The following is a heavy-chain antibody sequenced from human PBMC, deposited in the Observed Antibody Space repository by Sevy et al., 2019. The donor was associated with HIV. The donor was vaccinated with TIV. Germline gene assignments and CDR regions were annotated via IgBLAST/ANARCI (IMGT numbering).Heavy chain of an antibody. V-gene: IGHV4-59*12. CDR1: TGSINDYY. Sequence: SETLSLTCAVSTGSINDYYWTWIRQPPGKGLEWIGNINYNGNTNYNPSLQSRVSISVDTSKNQFSLRLTSVTPADTAVYYCAREAWGMIAHWGQGTLVTVSS. CDR3: AREAWGMIAH. J-gene: IGHJ5*02. CDR2: INYNGNT. D-gene: IGHD7-27*01.